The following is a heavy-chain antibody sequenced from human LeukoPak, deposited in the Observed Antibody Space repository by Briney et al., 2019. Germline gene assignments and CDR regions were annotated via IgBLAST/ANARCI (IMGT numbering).Heavy chain of an antibody. CDR1: GGSISSYY. Sequence: SETLSLTCTVSGGSISSYYWNWIRQPAGKGLEWIGRIYTSGSTNYHPSLKSRVTMSVDTSKNQFSLKLSSVTAADTAVYYCARSELWLWFFDYWGQGTLVTVSS. V-gene: IGHV4-4*07. CDR2: IYTSGST. D-gene: IGHD5-18*01. CDR3: ARSELWLWFFDY. J-gene: IGHJ4*02.